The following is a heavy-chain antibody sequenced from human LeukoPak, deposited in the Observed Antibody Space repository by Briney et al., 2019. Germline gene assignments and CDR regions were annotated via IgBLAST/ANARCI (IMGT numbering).Heavy chain of an antibody. CDR3: ARNDFWSGYLSYYFDY. CDR2: ISSSSSTI. D-gene: IGHD3-3*01. V-gene: IGHV3-48*01. J-gene: IGHJ4*02. CDR1: GFTFSSYS. Sequence: GGSLRLSCAASGFTFSSYSMNWVRQAPGQGLEWVSYISSSSSTIYYADAVKGRFTISRDNAKNSLYLQMNSLRAEDTAVYYCARNDFWSGYLSYYFDYWGQGTLVTVSS.